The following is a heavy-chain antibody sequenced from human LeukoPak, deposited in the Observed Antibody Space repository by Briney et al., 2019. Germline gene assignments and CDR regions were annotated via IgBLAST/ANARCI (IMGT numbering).Heavy chain of an antibody. CDR2: MNHSGST. CDR3: TRGRGSFDDY. Sequence: SETLSLTCAASGGSFSGYYWSWIRQPPGKGLEWIGEMNHSGSTNHNPSLKSRVSISVDKNQFSLKLTSVTAADTAVYYCTRGRGSFDDYWGQGTLVTVSS. J-gene: IGHJ4*02. CDR1: GGSFSGYY. D-gene: IGHD1-26*01. V-gene: IGHV4-34*01.